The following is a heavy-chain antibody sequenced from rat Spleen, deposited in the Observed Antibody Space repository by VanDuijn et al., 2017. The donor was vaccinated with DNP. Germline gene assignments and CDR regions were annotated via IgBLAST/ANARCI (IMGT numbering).Heavy chain of an antibody. J-gene: IGHJ1*01. CDR1: GFIFSNYD. V-gene: IGHV5S10*01. CDR3: ATRGVGARYYWHFDF. CDR2: SVYNGDRA. D-gene: IGHD5-1*01. Sequence: EVQLVESGGGLVQLGRSLKLSCAASGFIFSNYDMAWVRQAPTKGLEWVATSVYNGDRAFYRDSVKGRFTVSRDEAKNILYLQMDSLRSEDSATYYCATRGVGARYYWHFDFWGPGTMVTVSS.